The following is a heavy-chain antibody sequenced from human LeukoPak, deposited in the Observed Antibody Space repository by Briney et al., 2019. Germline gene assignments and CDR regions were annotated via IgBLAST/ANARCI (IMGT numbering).Heavy chain of an antibody. D-gene: IGHD6-13*01. Sequence: GGSLRLSCAASGFTFTTYAMHWVRQSTEKGLEWLSGVGSAGDTYYPDSVKGRFTISRDIAENSLYLQLNSLKAGDTAVYYCARGGRGSNSWTVIDYWGPGTLVTVSS. V-gene: IGHV3-13*01. CDR1: GFTFTTYA. CDR3: ARGGRGSNSWTVIDY. CDR2: VGSAGDT. J-gene: IGHJ4*02.